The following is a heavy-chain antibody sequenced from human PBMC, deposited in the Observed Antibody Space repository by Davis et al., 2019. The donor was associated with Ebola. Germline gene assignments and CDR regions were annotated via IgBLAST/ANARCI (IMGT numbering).Heavy chain of an antibody. D-gene: IGHD5-24*01. V-gene: IGHV1-2*02. CDR3: AREWGMATIPYYYYYGMDV. CDR1: GYTFTGYY. CDR2: INPNSGGT. Sequence: ASVKVSCKASGYTFTGYYMHWVRQAPGQGLEWMGWINPNSGGTNYAQKFQGRVTMTRDTSISTAYMELSRLRSDDTAVYYCAREWGMATIPYYYYYGMDVWGQGTTVTVSS. J-gene: IGHJ6*02.